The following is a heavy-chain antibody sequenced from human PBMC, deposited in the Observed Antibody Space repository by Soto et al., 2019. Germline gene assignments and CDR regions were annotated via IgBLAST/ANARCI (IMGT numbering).Heavy chain of an antibody. CDR1: GGTFSSSA. Sequence: QVQLVQSGAEVKKPGSSVKVSCKASGGTFSSSAISWVRQAPGQGLEWMGAIIPVFGTEHYAQKFQGRVTITADKPTSTAYMELSRLRSEDTAVYYWARERPVGGKDVWGQGTAVTVSS. J-gene: IGHJ6*02. V-gene: IGHV1-69*06. CDR3: ARERPVGGKDV. D-gene: IGHD1-26*01. CDR2: IIPVFGTE.